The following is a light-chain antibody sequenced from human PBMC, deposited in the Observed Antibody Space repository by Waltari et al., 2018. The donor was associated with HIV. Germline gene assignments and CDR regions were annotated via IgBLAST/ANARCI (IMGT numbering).Light chain of an antibody. V-gene: IGKV3-15*01. CDR1: QSVGAS. CDR2: GAY. CDR3: QQYSTWPLYT. Sequence: EVMLTQSPATLSVSPGETVTLSCRASQSVGASLAWYQHRPGQSPRRLVYGAYTTAPGVPARFGGRGFGTDFTLTISNLQSGDFAVYFCQQYSTWPLYTFGQGTKLEI. J-gene: IGKJ2*01.